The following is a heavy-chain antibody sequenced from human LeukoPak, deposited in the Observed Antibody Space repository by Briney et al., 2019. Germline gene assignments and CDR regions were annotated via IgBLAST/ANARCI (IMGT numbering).Heavy chain of an antibody. V-gene: IGHV1-46*01. CDR3: AREEAVGAKFRHAFDI. D-gene: IGHD1-26*01. Sequence: ASVKVSCKASGYTFTRYYMHWVRQAPGQGLEWMRIMNPSGGSTSYAQKFQGRVTMTRDTSTSTVYMELSSLRSEDTAVYYCAREEAVGAKFRHAFDIWGQGTMVTVSS. CDR1: GYTFTRYY. J-gene: IGHJ3*02. CDR2: MNPSGGST.